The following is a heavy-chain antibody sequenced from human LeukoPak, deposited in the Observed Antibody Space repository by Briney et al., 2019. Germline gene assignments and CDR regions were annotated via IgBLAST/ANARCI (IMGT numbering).Heavy chain of an antibody. CDR1: GYSFTSYW. D-gene: IGHD3-10*01. V-gene: IGHV5-51*01. J-gene: IGHJ6*03. Sequence: HGESLKISCKGSGYSFTSYWIGWVRQLPGKGLGWMGIIYPGDSDTRYSPSFQGQVTISADKSISTAYLQWSSLKASDTAMYYCARRSYSSRYYYMDVWGKGTTVTVSS. CDR2: IYPGDSDT. CDR3: ARRSYSSRYYYMDV.